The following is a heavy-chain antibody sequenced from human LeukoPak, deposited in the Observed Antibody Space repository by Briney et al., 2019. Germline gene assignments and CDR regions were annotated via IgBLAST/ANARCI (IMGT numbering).Heavy chain of an antibody. V-gene: IGHV3-7*03. CDR3: AREHLGDYYYGMDV. Sequence: PGGSLRLSCAASGFTFRRYWMSWVRQTPGKGPEWVANIKRDGSEKYYVDSVKGRFTISRDNAKNSLYLQMSSLRAEDTAVYYCAREHLGDYYYGMDVWGQGTTVTVSS. CDR1: GFTFRRYW. CDR2: IKRDGSEK. D-gene: IGHD7-27*01. J-gene: IGHJ6*02.